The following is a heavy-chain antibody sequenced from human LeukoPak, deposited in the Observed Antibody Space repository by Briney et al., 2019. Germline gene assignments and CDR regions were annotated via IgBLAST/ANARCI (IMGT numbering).Heavy chain of an antibody. CDR2: IKQDGSKK. J-gene: IGHJ4*02. V-gene: IGHV3-7*01. D-gene: IGHD3-22*01. CDR3: ARHYDSTAYSLDY. Sequence: PGESLRVSCAASGFTFSSYWITWVRQAPGKGLEWVANIKQDGSKKFYLDSVKGRFTISRDNAKESLFLQMNSLRAEDTAVYYCARHYDSTAYSLDYWGQGTLVTVSS. CDR1: GFTFSSYW.